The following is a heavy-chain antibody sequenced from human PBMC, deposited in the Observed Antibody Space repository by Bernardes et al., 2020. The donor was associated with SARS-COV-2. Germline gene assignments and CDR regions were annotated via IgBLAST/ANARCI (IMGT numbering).Heavy chain of an antibody. CDR2: VYYREST. CDR1: GDSISISTYY. Sequence: SEPLSLTCTLSGDSISISTYYCAWLRQTPAKGLEWLGSVYYRESTNYNPALKNRVTISVDASRNEFSLRLASVTAADTAIYFCARGHSNGKYNWFEPWGQGALVTVSS. D-gene: IGHD6-25*01. CDR3: ARGHSNGKYNWFEP. V-gene: IGHV4-39*01. J-gene: IGHJ5*02.